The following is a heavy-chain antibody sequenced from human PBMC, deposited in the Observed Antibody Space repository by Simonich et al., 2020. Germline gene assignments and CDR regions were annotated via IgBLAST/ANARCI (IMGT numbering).Heavy chain of an antibody. CDR1: GFTFVDYA. CDR3: TRDQAVAGRSHRPMDY. Sequence: EVQLVESGGGLVQPGRSLRLSCTASGFTFVDYAMSWVRQTPGKGREWGVFIRSKAYGGTKEYAASVKGRCTISRDDSKSIAYLQMNSLKTEDTAVYYCTRDQAVAGRSHRPMDYWGQGTLVTVSS. CDR2: IRSKAYGGTK. D-gene: IGHD6-19*01. V-gene: IGHV3-49*04. J-gene: IGHJ4*02.